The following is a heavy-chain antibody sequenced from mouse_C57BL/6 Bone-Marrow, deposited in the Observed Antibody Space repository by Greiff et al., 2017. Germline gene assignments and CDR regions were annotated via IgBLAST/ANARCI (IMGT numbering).Heavy chain of an antibody. J-gene: IGHJ4*01. CDR2: IDPEDGET. D-gene: IGHD2-12*01. Sequence: VQLQQSGAELVKPGASVKLSCTASGFTFNDYYMHWVKQRPEQGLEWIGRIDPEDGETKYAPKFQGKATLTADTSSNTAYMQLSSLTSEDTAVYYSARYDVAMDYWGQGTSGTVSS. V-gene: IGHV14-2*01. CDR3: ARYDVAMDY. CDR1: GFTFNDYY.